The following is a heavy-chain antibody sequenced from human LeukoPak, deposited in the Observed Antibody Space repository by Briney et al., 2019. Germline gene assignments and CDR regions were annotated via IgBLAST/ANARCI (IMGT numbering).Heavy chain of an antibody. CDR2: ISSSSSYI. CDR3: ARDIRATIDY. J-gene: IGHJ4*02. D-gene: IGHD1-26*01. Sequence: GGSLRLSCAASGFTFSSYSMNWVRQAPGKGLEWVSSISSSSSYIYYADSVEGRFTISRDNAKNSLYLQMNSLRAEDTAVYYCARDIRATIDYWGQGTLVTVSS. CDR1: GFTFSSYS. V-gene: IGHV3-21*01.